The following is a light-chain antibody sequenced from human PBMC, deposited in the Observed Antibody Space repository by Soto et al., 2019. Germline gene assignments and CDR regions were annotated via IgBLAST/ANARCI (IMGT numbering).Light chain of an antibody. J-gene: IGKJ1*01. CDR1: QSVSSSY. CDR3: QQYGSSPGWT. V-gene: IGKV3-20*01. Sequence: EIVLTQSPGTLSLSPGXRATLSCRASQSVSSSYLAWYQQKPGQAPRLLIYGASSRATGIPDRFSGSGSGTDFTLTISRLEPEDFAVYYCQQYGSSPGWTFGQGTKVDIK. CDR2: GAS.